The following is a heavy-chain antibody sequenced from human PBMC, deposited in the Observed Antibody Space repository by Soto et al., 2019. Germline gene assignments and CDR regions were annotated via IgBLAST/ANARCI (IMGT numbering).Heavy chain of an antibody. Sequence: PSETLSLTCTVSGGSISSYYWSWIRQPPGKGLEWIGYIYYSGSTNYNPSLKSRVTISVDTSKNQFSLKLTSVTAADTAVYYCARPKIATFLGAFDMWGQRTTVTVSS. CDR1: GGSISSYY. CDR2: IYYSGST. J-gene: IGHJ3*02. CDR3: ARPKIATFLGAFDM. V-gene: IGHV4-59*08. D-gene: IGHD1-26*01.